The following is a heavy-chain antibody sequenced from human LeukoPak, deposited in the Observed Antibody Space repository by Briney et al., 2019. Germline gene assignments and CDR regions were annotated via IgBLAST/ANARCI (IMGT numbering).Heavy chain of an antibody. J-gene: IGHJ4*02. CDR3: AKVTVTMAATGDY. CDR2: ISGSGGST. D-gene: IGHD2-15*01. CDR1: GFIFNNYD. Sequence: GGSLRLSCVVSGFIFNNYDMSWVRQAPGKGLEWVSAISGSGGSTYYADSVKGRFTISRDNSKNTLYLQMNGLRVEDTAIYYCAKVTVTMAATGDYWGQGTLVTVSS. V-gene: IGHV3-23*01.